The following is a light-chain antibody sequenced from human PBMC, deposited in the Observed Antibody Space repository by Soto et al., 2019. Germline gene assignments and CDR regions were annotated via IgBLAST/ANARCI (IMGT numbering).Light chain of an antibody. J-gene: IGKJ1*01. Sequence: EIVLTQSPATLSSSPGETAPLSCRASQYVGTRLAWYQHKPGQAPRLLIYYTSNRATGIPARVSGSGSGTDVTLTINSLAPEDFAIYYCHQRQSWPRTFGQGTKVDIK. CDR3: HQRQSWPRT. V-gene: IGKV3-11*01. CDR1: QYVGTR. CDR2: YTS.